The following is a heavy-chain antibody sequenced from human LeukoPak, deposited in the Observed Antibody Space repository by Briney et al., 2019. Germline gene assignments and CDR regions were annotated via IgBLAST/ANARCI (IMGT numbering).Heavy chain of an antibody. CDR1: GYSFTSYW. V-gene: IGHV5-51*01. J-gene: IGHJ4*02. Sequence: GEALKISCKGSGYSFTSYWIGWVRQMPGKGLEWMGIIYPGDSDTRYSPSFQGQVTISADKSISTAYLQWSSLKASGTAMYYCARSGDYEAEAFDYWGQGTLVTVSS. D-gene: IGHD4-17*01. CDR2: IYPGDSDT. CDR3: ARSGDYEAEAFDY.